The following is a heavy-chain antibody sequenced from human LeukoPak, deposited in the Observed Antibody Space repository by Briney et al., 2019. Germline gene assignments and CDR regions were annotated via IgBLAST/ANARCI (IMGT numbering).Heavy chain of an antibody. CDR1: GGSFSGYY. CDR3: ARHGGSYVWGSYRKFDP. Sequence: SETLSLTCAVYGGSFSGYYWSWIRPPPGKGLEWIGEINHSGSTNYNPSLKSRVTISVDTSKNQFSLKLSSVTAADTAVYYCARHGGSYVWGSYRKFDPWGQGTLVTVSS. D-gene: IGHD3-16*02. V-gene: IGHV4-34*01. CDR2: INHSGST. J-gene: IGHJ5*02.